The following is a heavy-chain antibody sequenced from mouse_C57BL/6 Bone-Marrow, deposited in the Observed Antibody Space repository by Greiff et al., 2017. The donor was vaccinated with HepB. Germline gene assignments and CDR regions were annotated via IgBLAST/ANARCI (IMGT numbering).Heavy chain of an antibody. CDR3: TRDQGYGSSYGYWYFDV. V-gene: IGHV5-9-1*02. CDR2: ISSGGDYI. D-gene: IGHD1-1*01. Sequence: EVKLVESGAGLVKPGGSLKLSCAASGFTFSSYAMSWVRQTPEKRLAWVAYISSGGDYIYYADTVKGRFTIPRDNARNTRYLQMSSLKSEDTAMYYCTRDQGYGSSYGYWYFDVWGTGTTVTVAS. CDR1: GFTFSSYA. J-gene: IGHJ1*03.